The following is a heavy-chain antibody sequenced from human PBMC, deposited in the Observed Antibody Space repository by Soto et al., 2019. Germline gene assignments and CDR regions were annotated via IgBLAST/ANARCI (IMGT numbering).Heavy chain of an antibody. Sequence: SETLSLTCAVYGGSFSGYYWSWIRQPPGKGLEWIGEINHSGSTNYNPSLKSRVTISVDTSKNQFSLKLTSVTAADTAVYYCAGTADFWGGYFSYYYYYYMDVWGKGTTVT. CDR2: INHSGST. D-gene: IGHD3-3*01. J-gene: IGHJ6*03. CDR1: GGSFSGYY. V-gene: IGHV4-34*01. CDR3: AGTADFWGGYFSYYYYYYMDV.